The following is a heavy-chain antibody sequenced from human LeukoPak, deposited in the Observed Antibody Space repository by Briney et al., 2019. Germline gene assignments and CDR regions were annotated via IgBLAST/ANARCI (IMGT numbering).Heavy chain of an antibody. Sequence: ASVKVSCKASGYTFTSYYMHWVRQAPGQGLEWMGIIYPSGGSTTYAQDFQGRVTMTRDTSTSTVYMELSSLRSEDTAVYYCARDYKIPQQYCSITSCYLFDYWGQGTLVTVSS. CDR3: ARDYKIPQQYCSITSCYLFDY. CDR2: IYPSGGST. J-gene: IGHJ4*02. V-gene: IGHV1-46*01. D-gene: IGHD2-2*01. CDR1: GYTFTSYY.